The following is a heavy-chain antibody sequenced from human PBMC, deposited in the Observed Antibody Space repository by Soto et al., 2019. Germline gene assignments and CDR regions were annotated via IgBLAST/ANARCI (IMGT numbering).Heavy chain of an antibody. Sequence: SETLSLTCTGSGGSISSGDYYWSWIRQSPGKGLEWIGHIHYSGSTYYNPSLKSRVIISVDTSKNQFSLKLSSVTAADTAVYYCARVDYYYYYGMDVWGQGTTVTVSS. CDR1: GGSISSGDYY. V-gene: IGHV4-30-4*01. CDR3: ARVDYYYYYGMDV. CDR2: IHYSGST. J-gene: IGHJ6*02.